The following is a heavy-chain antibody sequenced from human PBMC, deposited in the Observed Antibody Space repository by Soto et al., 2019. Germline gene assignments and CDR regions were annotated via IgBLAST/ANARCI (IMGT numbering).Heavy chain of an antibody. CDR2: ISLSSSYT. Sequence: GGSLRLSCAASGFTFSDYYMTWIRQAPGQGLEWVSYISLSSSYTNYADSVKGRFTISRDNAKNSLYLQMNSLRAEETAVYYCARSPERLNCYSRSCYSHFDNWAQGALVTVSS. J-gene: IGHJ4*02. CDR1: GFTFSDYY. CDR3: ARSPERLNCYSRSCYSHFDN. V-gene: IGHV3-11*06. D-gene: IGHD2-15*01.